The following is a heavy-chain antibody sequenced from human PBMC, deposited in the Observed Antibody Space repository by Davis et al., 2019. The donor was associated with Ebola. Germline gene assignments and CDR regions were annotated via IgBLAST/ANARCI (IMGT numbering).Heavy chain of an antibody. Sequence: PGRSLRLSCAASGFTFSSYSMNWVRQAPGKGLEWVSSISSSSSFIDYADSMKGRFTISRDNAKNSLYLQMNSLRAEDTAVYYCARDLGSGFDFDFWGQGTLVTVSS. J-gene: IGHJ4*02. CDR3: ARDLGSGFDFDF. D-gene: IGHD3-10*01. V-gene: IGHV3-21*01. CDR1: GFTFSSYS. CDR2: ISSSSSFI.